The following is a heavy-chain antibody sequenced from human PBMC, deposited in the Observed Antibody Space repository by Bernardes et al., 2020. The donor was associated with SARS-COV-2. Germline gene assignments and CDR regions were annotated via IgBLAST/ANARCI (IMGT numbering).Heavy chain of an antibody. CDR3: ARGGHCNSTTCPRSSPYGWSFDL. V-gene: IGHV3-13*01. J-gene: IGHJ2*01. CDR1: GFTFSNHD. D-gene: IGHD2-2*01. Sequence: GGSLRLSCAASGFTFSNHDMHWVRQVAGKGLEWVSAIGTAGDTFYSGSVKGRFTISRENAKNSLFLQMNSLRGGDTALYYCARGGHCNSTTCPRSSPYGWSFDLWGRGTLVTVSS. CDR2: IGTAGDT.